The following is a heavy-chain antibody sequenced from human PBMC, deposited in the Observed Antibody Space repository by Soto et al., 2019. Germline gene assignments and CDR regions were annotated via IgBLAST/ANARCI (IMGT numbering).Heavy chain of an antibody. CDR3: ARDTNSLDP. CDR2: VFHTGDT. V-gene: IGHV4-34*10. Sequence: SETLSLTCAVYGGSFSGYYWSWIRQPPGKGLEWIGSVFHTGDTYYNPSLKSRITMSVDTSRNQFSLKLTSLTAADTAVYYCARDTNSLDPWGQGTLVTVSS. J-gene: IGHJ5*02. D-gene: IGHD3-16*01. CDR1: GGSFSGYY.